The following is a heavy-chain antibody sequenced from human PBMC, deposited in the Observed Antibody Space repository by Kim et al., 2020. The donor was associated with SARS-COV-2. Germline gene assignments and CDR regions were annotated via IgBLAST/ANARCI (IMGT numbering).Heavy chain of an antibody. Sequence: WGSLRLSCAASGFTFSSYGMHWVRQAPGKGLDWVAVISYDGSNKYYADSVKGRFTISRDNSKNTLYLQMNSLRAEDTAVYYCAKILAYSSSWADAFDIWGQGTMVTVSS. CDR1: GFTFSSYG. CDR2: ISYDGSNK. J-gene: IGHJ3*02. V-gene: IGHV3-30*18. D-gene: IGHD6-13*01. CDR3: AKILAYSSSWADAFDI.